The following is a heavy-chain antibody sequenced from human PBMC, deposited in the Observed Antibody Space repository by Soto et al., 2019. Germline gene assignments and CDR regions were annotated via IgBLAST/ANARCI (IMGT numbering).Heavy chain of an antibody. CDR2: INHSGST. Sequence: SETLSLTCAVYGGSFSGYYWSWIRQPPGKGLEWIGEINHSGSTNYNPSLKSRVTISVDTSKNQFSLKLSSVTAADTAVYYCARGPRGWRDEHRIAARPSYPVSLRARHYCYMDVWGKGTTVTVSS. CDR1: GGSFSGYY. D-gene: IGHD6-6*01. V-gene: IGHV4-34*01. CDR3: ARGPRGWRDEHRIAARPSYPVSLRARHYCYMDV. J-gene: IGHJ6*03.